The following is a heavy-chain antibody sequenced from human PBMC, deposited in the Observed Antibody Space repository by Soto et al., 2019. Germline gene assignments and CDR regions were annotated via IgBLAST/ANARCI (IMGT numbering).Heavy chain of an antibody. Sequence: QLQLQESGPGLVKPSETLSLTCTVSGGSISSSSYYWGWIRQPPGKGLEWIGSIYYSGSTYYNPSLKSRVTIAVDTSKNQFSLKLSSVTAADTAVYYCARHEASTDFAYWGQGTLVTVSS. CDR2: IYYSGST. J-gene: IGHJ4*02. CDR3: ARHEASTDFAY. CDR1: GGSISSSSYY. V-gene: IGHV4-39*01.